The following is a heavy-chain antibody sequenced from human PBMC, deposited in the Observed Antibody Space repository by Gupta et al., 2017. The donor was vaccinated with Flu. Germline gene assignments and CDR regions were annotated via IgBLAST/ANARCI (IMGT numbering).Heavy chain of an antibody. Sequence: EVQLVESGGGLVQPGGSLRLSCAASGFTFSNYWMGWVRQAPGKGLEWGANIEKDGSEKYYVDSLKGRFTISRDNANNSLYLQMNSLRAEDTAIYYCAREFPAHSSGWYGSDYWGQGTLVTVSS. J-gene: IGHJ4*02. V-gene: IGHV3-7*01. CDR2: IEKDGSEK. CDR3: AREFPAHSSGWYGSDY. CDR1: GFTFSNYW. D-gene: IGHD6-19*01.